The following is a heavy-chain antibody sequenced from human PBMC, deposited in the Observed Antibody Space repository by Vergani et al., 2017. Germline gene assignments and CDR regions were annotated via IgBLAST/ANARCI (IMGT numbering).Heavy chain of an antibody. CDR3: ARDKGIPAAILDAFDI. CDR2: ISYDGSNK. D-gene: IGHD2-2*01. CDR1: GFTFSSYG. J-gene: IGHJ3*02. Sequence: QVQLVESGGGVVQPGRSLRLSCAASGFTFSSYGMHWVRQAPGKGLEWVAVISYDGSNKYYADSVKGRFTISRDNAKNSLYLQMNSLRAEDTAVYYCARDKGIPAAILDAFDIWGQGTMVTVSS. V-gene: IGHV3-30*03.